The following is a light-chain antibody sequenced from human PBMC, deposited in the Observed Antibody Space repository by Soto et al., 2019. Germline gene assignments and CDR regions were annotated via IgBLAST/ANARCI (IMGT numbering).Light chain of an antibody. Sequence: QAVVTQPPSASGTPGQRVTISCSGSTSNIGSNTVKWYQQLPGTAPKLLIYSNDQRPSGVPERFSGSKSGTSASLAISGLQSEDEADYYCAAWDDSLNGVVFGGGTKLTVL. CDR1: TSNIGSNT. CDR2: SND. V-gene: IGLV1-44*01. CDR3: AAWDDSLNGVV. J-gene: IGLJ2*01.